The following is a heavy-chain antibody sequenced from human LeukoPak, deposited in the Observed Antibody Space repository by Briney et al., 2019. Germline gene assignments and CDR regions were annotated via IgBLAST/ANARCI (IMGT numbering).Heavy chain of an antibody. J-gene: IGHJ4*02. CDR3: AMFPIVVVPAAMQNLDV. CDR1: GFTFYNYA. CDR2: ISGSGSDV. D-gene: IGHD2-2*01. V-gene: IGHV3-23*01. Sequence: GMSLRLSCATSGFTFYNYAMSWVRQAPGKGLEWVSAISGSGSDVYYADSVKGRFTISKDMSKNTLYLQMNSLRADDTALYFCAMFPIVVVPAAMQNLDVWGQGTLVTVSS.